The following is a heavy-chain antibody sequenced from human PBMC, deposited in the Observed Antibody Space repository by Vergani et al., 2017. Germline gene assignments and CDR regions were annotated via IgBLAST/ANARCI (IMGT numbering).Heavy chain of an antibody. J-gene: IGHJ4*02. CDR2: ISSSSSTI. CDR3: ARDLLLWFGELLFSEXDDY. D-gene: IGHD3-10*01. CDR1: GFTFSSYS. Sequence: EVQLVESGGGLVQPGGSLRLSCAASGFTFSSYSMNWVRQAPGKGLEWVSYISSSSSTIYYADSVKGRFTISRDNAKNSLYLQMNSLRDEDTAVYYCARDLLLWFGELLFSEXDDYWGQGTLVTVSS. V-gene: IGHV3-48*02.